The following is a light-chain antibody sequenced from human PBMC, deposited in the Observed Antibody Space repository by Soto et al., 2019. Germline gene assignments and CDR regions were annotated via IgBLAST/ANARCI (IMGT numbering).Light chain of an antibody. Sequence: EIVLTQSPGTLSLSPGERATLSCRASQSVSSSYLAWYQQKPGQAPRLHIYGASSRATGIPDRFSGSGSGTDFTLTTSRLEPEDFAVYYCQQYGSSPDTFGQGTKLEIK. CDR3: QQYGSSPDT. V-gene: IGKV3-20*01. CDR2: GAS. J-gene: IGKJ2*01. CDR1: QSVSSSY.